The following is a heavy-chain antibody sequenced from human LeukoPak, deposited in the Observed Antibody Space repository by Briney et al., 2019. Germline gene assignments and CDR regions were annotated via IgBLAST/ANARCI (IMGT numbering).Heavy chain of an antibody. D-gene: IGHD3-10*01. J-gene: IGHJ3*01. CDR3: ARQAGEHSSYYGVPFDF. Sequence: GESLKISCQGSVYIFSTNWITWVRQMPGKGLEGMGIIYPGVSDTRYSPSFQGDVTISTDESVSTAYLQWTSLRASDTAIYYCARQAGEHSSYYGVPFDFWGQGTMVTVSS. CDR1: VYIFSTNW. V-gene: IGHV5-51*01. CDR2: IYPGVSDT.